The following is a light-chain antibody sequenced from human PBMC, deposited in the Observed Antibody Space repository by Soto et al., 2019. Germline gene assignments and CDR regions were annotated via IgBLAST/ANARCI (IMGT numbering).Light chain of an antibody. J-gene: IGKJ4*01. CDR3: QQRSNWPPIT. V-gene: IGKV3-11*01. Sequence: EIVMTQSPATLSVSPGERVTLSCGASQNVNTNLAWYQQKPGQAPRLLIYDASNRATGIPARFSGSGSGTDFTLTISSLEPEDFAVYYCQQRSNWPPITFGGGTKVDIK. CDR1: QNVNTN. CDR2: DAS.